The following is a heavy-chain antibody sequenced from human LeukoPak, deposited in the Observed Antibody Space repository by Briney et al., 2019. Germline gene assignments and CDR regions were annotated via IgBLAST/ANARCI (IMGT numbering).Heavy chain of an antibody. CDR2: TNSDGSST. CDR1: GFTFSSYW. J-gene: IGHJ4*02. V-gene: IGHV3-74*01. D-gene: IGHD1-26*01. CDR3: AREVVGANDN. Sequence: GGSLRLSCAASGFTFSSYWMQWVRQAPGKGLVWVSRTNSDGSSTSYADSVKGRLTISRDNAKNTPYLQMNSLRAEDTAVYYCAREVVGANDNWGQGTLVTVSS.